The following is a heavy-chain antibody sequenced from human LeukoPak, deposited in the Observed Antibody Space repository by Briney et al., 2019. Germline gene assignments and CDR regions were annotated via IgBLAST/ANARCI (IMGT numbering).Heavy chain of an antibody. CDR1: GGSISPYY. V-gene: IGHV4-59*08. J-gene: IGHJ3*01. Sequence: SETLSLTCTVSGGSISPYYWSWIRQPTGKGLEWIGYIYYTGNANYNPSLKSRVTISVDTSKTQFSLKLSSVTAADTAVYFCARQTNGAFDVWGQGTMVTVSS. D-gene: IGHD1-14*01. CDR2: IYYTGNA. CDR3: ARQTNGAFDV.